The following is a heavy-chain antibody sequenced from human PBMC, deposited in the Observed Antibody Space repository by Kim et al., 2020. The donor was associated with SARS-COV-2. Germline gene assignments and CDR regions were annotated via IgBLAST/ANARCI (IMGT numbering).Heavy chain of an antibody. Sequence: GGSLRLSCAASGFTFSAYGMNWVRQAPGKGLEWVANIKQDGSEKYYVDSVKGRFTISRDNAKNSLFLQMNSLRVEDTAVYYCAKVSSGGPFDIWGPGTLVTVSS. V-gene: IGHV3-7*01. CDR2: IKQDGSEK. CDR3: AKVSSGGPFDI. CDR1: GFTFSAYG. D-gene: IGHD6-6*01. J-gene: IGHJ3*02.